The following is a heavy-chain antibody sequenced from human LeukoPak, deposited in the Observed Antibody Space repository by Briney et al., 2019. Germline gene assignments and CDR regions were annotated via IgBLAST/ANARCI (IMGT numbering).Heavy chain of an antibody. J-gene: IGHJ6*02. V-gene: IGHV4-39*01. D-gene: IGHD3-10*01. Sequence: SETLSLTCTVSGGSISSSSYYWGWIRQPPGKGLEWIGSIYYSGSTYYNPSPKSRVTISVDTSKNQFSLKLSSVTAADTAVYYCARGVGVLWFGESRYGMDVWGQGTTVTVSS. CDR2: IYYSGST. CDR3: ARGVGVLWFGESRYGMDV. CDR1: GGSISSSSYY.